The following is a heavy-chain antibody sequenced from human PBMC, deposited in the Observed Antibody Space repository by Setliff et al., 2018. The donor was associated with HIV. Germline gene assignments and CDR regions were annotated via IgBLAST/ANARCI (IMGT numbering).Heavy chain of an antibody. V-gene: IGHV4-39*01. J-gene: IGHJ3*02. Sequence: SETLSLTCTVSGGPIANGGYYWSWIRQHPGKGLEWIGFIYHRGNTYYNSSLKSRVSISVDTSKSQFSLKLISVTAADTAVYYCARQPLSRRRGTAVTTVGAFDIWGQGTKVTVSS. CDR2: IYHRGNT. CDR3: ARQPLSRRRGTAVTTVGAFDI. CDR1: GGPIANGGYY. D-gene: IGHD4-17*01.